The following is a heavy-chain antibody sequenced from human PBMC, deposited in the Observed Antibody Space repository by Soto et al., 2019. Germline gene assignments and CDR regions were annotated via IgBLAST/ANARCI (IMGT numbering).Heavy chain of an antibody. CDR1: GGSISSYY. CDR3: ARIRMGAGYSSSYYFDY. Sequence: SATLSLTCTVTGGSISSYYWSWIRQPPGKGLEWIGYIYYSGSTNYNPSLKSRVTISVDTSKNQFSLKLSSVTAADTAVYYCARIRMGAGYSSSYYFDYWGQGTLVTVSS. V-gene: IGHV4-59*01. D-gene: IGHD6-13*01. J-gene: IGHJ4*02. CDR2: IYYSGST.